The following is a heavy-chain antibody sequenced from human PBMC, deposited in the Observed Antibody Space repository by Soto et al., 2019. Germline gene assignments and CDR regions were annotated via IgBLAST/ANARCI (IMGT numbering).Heavy chain of an antibody. CDR1: GGSISSGGYY. J-gene: IGHJ4*02. Sequence: SETLSLTCTVSGGSISSGGYYWTWIRQDPGKGLEWIGYTYYTGNTYYNPSLKSRISMSVDTSKNQFSLKLSSVTAADTAMYYCARYCSGGGCRMSYFDYWGQGALVTVSS. D-gene: IGHD2-15*01. CDR3: ARYCSGGGCRMSYFDY. V-gene: IGHV4-31*03. CDR2: TYYTGNT.